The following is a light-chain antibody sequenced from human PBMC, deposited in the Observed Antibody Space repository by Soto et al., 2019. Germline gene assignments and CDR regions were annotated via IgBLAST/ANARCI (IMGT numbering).Light chain of an antibody. CDR1: SSDVGGYNY. Sequence: QSALTQPRSVSGSPGQSVTISCTGTSSDVGGYNYVSWYQQHPGKAPKLMIYDVSKRPSGVPDRFSGSKSGNTASLTISGRQAEDEADYYCCSYAGSSFVVFGGGTKLTVL. J-gene: IGLJ2*01. V-gene: IGLV2-11*01. CDR2: DVS. CDR3: CSYAGSSFVV.